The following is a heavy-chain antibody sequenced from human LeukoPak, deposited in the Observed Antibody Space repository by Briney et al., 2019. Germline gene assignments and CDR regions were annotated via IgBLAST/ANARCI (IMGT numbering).Heavy chain of an antibody. CDR2: IYYSGST. J-gene: IGHJ4*02. Sequence: SETLSLTCTVSGGSISSHYWSWIRQPPGKGLEWIGYIYYSGSTNYNPSLKSRVTISVDTSKNQFSLKLSSVTAADTAVYYCAVCSGGSCYYFDYWGQGTLVTVSS. V-gene: IGHV4-59*11. CDR1: GGSISSHY. D-gene: IGHD2-15*01. CDR3: AVCSGGSCYYFDY.